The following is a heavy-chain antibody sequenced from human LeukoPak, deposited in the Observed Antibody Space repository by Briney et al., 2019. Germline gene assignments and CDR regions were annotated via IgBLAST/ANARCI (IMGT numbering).Heavy chain of an antibody. D-gene: IGHD1-14*01. V-gene: IGHV3-30-3*01. CDR3: ARDPEGYFDY. CDR2: ISYDGSNK. Sequence: GGSLRLSCAASGFTFSSYAMHWVRQAPGKGLEWVAVISYDGSNKYYADSVKGRFTISRDNSKSTLYLQMNSLRAEDTAVYYCARDPEGYFDYWGQGTLVTVSS. J-gene: IGHJ4*02. CDR1: GFTFSSYA.